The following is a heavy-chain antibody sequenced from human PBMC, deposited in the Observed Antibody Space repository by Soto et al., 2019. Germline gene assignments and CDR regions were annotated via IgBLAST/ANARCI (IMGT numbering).Heavy chain of an antibody. CDR1: GYTFTSYA. CDR3: ARGSSRHYFDY. D-gene: IGHD1-26*01. V-gene: IGHV7-4-1*01. J-gene: IGHJ4*02. CDR2: INTNTGNP. Sequence: GASVKVSCKASGYTFTSYAMKWVRQAPGQGLEWMGWINTNTGNPTYAQGFTGRFVFSLDTSASPAYLQICSLKAEDTAVYYCARGSSRHYFDYWGQGTLVTVSS.